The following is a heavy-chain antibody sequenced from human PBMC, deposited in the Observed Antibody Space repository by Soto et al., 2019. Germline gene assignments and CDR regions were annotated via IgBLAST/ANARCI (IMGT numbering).Heavy chain of an antibody. D-gene: IGHD3-3*01. Sequence: QVQLQESGPGLVKPSQTLSLTCTVSGGSISSGGYYWSWIRQHPGKGLEWIGYIYYSGSTYYNPSLKRRVSIAVDTSKNQFSLKLSSVTAADTAVYYCARVRSGPTYYDCWSGYPYYFDYWGQGTLVTVSS. CDR1: GGSISSGGYY. V-gene: IGHV4-31*03. J-gene: IGHJ4*02. CDR3: ARVRSGPTYYDCWSGYPYYFDY. CDR2: IYYSGST.